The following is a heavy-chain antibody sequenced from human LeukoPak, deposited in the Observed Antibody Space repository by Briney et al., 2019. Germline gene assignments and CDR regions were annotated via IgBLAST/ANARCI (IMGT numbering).Heavy chain of an antibody. D-gene: IGHD2-15*01. J-gene: IGHJ5*02. CDR3: ASIVVVAATGGWFDP. Sequence: PSETLSLTCTVSGGSISSYYWSWIRQPPGKGLEWIGYIYYSGSTNYHPSLKSRVTISVDTSKNKFSLKLSSVTAADTAVYYCASIVVVAATGGWFDPWGQGTLVTVSS. V-gene: IGHV4-59*08. CDR2: IYYSGST. CDR1: GGSISSYY.